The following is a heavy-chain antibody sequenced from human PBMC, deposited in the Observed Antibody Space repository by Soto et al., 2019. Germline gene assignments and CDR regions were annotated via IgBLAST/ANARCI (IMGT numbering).Heavy chain of an antibody. V-gene: IGHV4-31*03. CDR2: ISNSGST. J-gene: IGHJ5*02. Sequence: SETLSLTCSVSGGPLSRIGYYWSWIRQHPAKGLEWVGYISNSGSTYYNPSLKSRVAMSIDTSKNHVSLTLTSLTAADTAVYYCATSVQMATIPDLWGLGTLVTVSS. CDR1: GGPLSRIGYY. D-gene: IGHD5-12*01. CDR3: ATSVQMATIPDL.